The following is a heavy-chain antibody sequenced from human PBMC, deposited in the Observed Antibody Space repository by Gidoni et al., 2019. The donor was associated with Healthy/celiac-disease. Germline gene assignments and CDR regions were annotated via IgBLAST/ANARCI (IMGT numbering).Heavy chain of an antibody. CDR1: GGTFSSYA. D-gene: IGHD2-21*01. V-gene: IGHV1-69*01. CDR3: AEEDTYSRYFDL. Sequence: QVHLVQSGPAVKTPGSSVKVSCKASGGTFSSYALRWVRQAPGQGLAWMGGHIPIFGTANYAQKFQGRVTITADESTSTAYMELSSLRSEDTAVYYCAEEDTYSRYFDLWGRGTLVTVSS. J-gene: IGHJ2*01. CDR2: HIPIFGTA.